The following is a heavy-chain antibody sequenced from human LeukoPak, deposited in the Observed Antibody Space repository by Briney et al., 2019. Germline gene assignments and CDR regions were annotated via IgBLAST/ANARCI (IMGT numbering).Heavy chain of an antibody. CDR3: ARASYGSGSYDY. Sequence: SETLSLSCTVSGGSISSYYWSWIRQPPGKGLERIGYIYYSGSTNYNPSLKSRVTISVDTSKNQFSLKLSSVTAADTAVYYCARASYGSGSYDYWGQGTLVTVSS. CDR2: IYYSGST. J-gene: IGHJ4*02. D-gene: IGHD3-10*01. V-gene: IGHV4-59*01. CDR1: GGSISSYY.